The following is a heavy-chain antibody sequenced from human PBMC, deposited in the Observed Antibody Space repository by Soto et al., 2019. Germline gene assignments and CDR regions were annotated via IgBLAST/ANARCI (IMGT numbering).Heavy chain of an antibody. V-gene: IGHV3-73*01. D-gene: IGHD2-15*01. CDR2: IRGKAKNYVT. CDR1: GFNFSGHA. CDR3: ARSTPFDF. J-gene: IGHJ4*02. Sequence: PGGSLRLSCAASGFNFSGHAIHWVRQASGKGLEWVGRIRGKAKNYVTAYAAPVKGRFIVSREDSKSTAYLQMNNLKTDDTAIYYCARSTPFDFWGQGVLVTVSS.